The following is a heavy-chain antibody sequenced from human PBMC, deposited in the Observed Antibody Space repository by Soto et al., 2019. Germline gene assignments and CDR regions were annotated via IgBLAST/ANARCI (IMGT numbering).Heavy chain of an antibody. CDR2: INHSGTT. J-gene: IGHJ5*02. CDR3: ARTVYDILTGYENWFDP. CDR1: GESFSSYH. V-gene: IGHV4-34*01. D-gene: IGHD3-9*01. Sequence: SETLSLTCAVYGESFSSYHWSWIRQPPGKGLEWIGEINHSGTTNYNSSLKSRVTISVDTSKNQFSLKLSSVTAADTAVYYCARTVYDILTGYENWFDPWGQGTLVTVSS.